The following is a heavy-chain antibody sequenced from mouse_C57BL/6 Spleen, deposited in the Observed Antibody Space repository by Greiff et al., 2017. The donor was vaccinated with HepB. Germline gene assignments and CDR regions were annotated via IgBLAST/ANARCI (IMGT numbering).Heavy chain of an antibody. Sequence: QVQLQQPGAELVKPGASVKMSCKASGYTFTSYWLTWVKQRPGQGLEWIGDIYPGSGSTNYNEKFKSKATLTVDTSSSTAYTQLSSLTSEDSSVYYCERDRGYFDYWGQGTPLTVSS. CDR2: IYPGSGST. J-gene: IGHJ2*01. V-gene: IGHV1-55*01. CDR3: ERDRGYFDY. CDR1: GYTFTSYW. D-gene: IGHD3-2*01.